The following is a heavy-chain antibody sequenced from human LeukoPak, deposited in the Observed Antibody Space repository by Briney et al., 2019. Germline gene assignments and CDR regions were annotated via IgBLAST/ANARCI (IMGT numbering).Heavy chain of an antibody. CDR3: ARAHYDDFWYMDV. CDR1: GYTFTGYY. CDR2: INPNSGGT. Sequence: ASVKVSCKASGYTFTGYYMHWVRQAPGQGLEWMGWINPNSGGTNYAQKFQGRVTMTRDTSISTAYMELSRLRSDDTAVYYCARAHYDDFWYMDVWGKGTTVTVSS. D-gene: IGHD3-3*01. V-gene: IGHV1-2*02. J-gene: IGHJ6*03.